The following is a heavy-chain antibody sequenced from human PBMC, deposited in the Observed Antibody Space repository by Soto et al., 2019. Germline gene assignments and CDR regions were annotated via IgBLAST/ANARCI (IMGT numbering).Heavy chain of an antibody. Sequence: QVQLVQSGAEVKKPGASVKVSCKASGYTFTSYGISWVRQAPGQGLEWMGIINPSGGSTSYAQKFQGRVTMTRDTSTSTVYMELSSLRSEDTAVYYCARDPLLLPTGFDYWGQGTLVTVSS. CDR1: GYTFTSYG. CDR3: ARDPLLLPTGFDY. V-gene: IGHV1-46*01. D-gene: IGHD2-15*01. J-gene: IGHJ4*02. CDR2: INPSGGST.